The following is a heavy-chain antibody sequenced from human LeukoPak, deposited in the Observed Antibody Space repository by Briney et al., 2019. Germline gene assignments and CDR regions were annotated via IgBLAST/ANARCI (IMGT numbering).Heavy chain of an antibody. Sequence: GGSLRLSCAASGFTVSSNYMSWVRQAPGKGLEWVSVISGSGGSTYYADSVKGRFTISRDNSKNTLYLQMNSLRAEDTAVYYCAKDGRIAAAGKFDYWGQGTLGTVSS. J-gene: IGHJ4*02. CDR3: AKDGRIAAAGKFDY. CDR2: ISGSGGST. D-gene: IGHD6-13*01. CDR1: GFTVSSNY. V-gene: IGHV3-23*01.